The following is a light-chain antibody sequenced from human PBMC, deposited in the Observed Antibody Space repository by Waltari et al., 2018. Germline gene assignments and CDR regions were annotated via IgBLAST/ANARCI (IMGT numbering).Light chain of an antibody. J-gene: IGLJ3*02. CDR1: TLGQKY. V-gene: IGLV3-1*01. CDR2: EDN. Sequence: SYELIQTPSVSVSPGQTANIACPGKTLGQKYVSWYRQKPGQSPVLIIYEDNKRPSGIPERISGSNSGNAATLTISDTQAMDEADYYCQAWDRNTVVFGGGTELTVL. CDR3: QAWDRNTVV.